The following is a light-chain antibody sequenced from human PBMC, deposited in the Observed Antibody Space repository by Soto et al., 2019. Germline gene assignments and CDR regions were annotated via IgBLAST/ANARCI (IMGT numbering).Light chain of an antibody. CDR1: QSVSSSY. J-gene: IGKJ5*01. V-gene: IGKV3D-20*02. Sequence: EIVLTQSPGTLSLSPGERATLSCRASQSVSSSYLAWYQQKPGQAPRLLIYGASNRATGIPDRFSGSGSGTEFTLTISSLQSEDSAVYYCQQHNQWPITFGQGTRLEN. CDR2: GAS. CDR3: QQHNQWPIT.